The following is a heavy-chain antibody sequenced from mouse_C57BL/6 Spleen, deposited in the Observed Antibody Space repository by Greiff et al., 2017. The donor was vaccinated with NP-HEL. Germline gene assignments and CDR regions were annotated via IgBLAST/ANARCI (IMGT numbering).Heavy chain of an antibody. D-gene: IGHD2-3*01. V-gene: IGHV5-9-1*02. Sequence: EVQRVESGEGLVKPGGSLKLSCAASGFTFSSYAMSWVRQTPEKRLEWVAYISSGCDYIYYADTVKGRFTISRDNARNTLYLQMSSLKSEDTAMYYCTRVDGYPYWYFDVWGTGTTVTVSS. CDR1: GFTFSSYA. J-gene: IGHJ1*03. CDR2: ISSGCDYI. CDR3: TRVDGYPYWYFDV.